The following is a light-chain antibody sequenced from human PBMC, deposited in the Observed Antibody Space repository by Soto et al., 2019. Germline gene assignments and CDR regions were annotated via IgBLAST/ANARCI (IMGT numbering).Light chain of an antibody. V-gene: IGLV2-14*01. CDR2: EVS. Sequence: LTQPASVSGSPGQSITISCTGTSSDVGTYNYVSWYQLHPGKAPKLMVYEVSNRPSGVSNRFSGSKSGNTASLTISGLQAEDEADYHCSSYTSSSTYVFGTGTKVTVL. CDR1: SSDVGTYNY. J-gene: IGLJ1*01. CDR3: SSYTSSSTYV.